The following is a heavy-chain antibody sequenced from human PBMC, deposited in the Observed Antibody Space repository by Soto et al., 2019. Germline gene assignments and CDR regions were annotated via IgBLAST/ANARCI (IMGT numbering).Heavy chain of an antibody. CDR2: ISAYNGNT. V-gene: IGHV1-18*01. CDR1: GYTFTSYG. D-gene: IGHD3-3*01. CDR3: ARVGEGHVLRFLDVYYYYGMDV. J-gene: IGHJ6*02. Sequence: ASVKVSCKASGYTFTSYGISWVRQAPGQGLEWMGWISAYNGNTNYAQKLQGRVTMTTDTSTSTAYMELRSLRSDDTAVYYCARVGEGHVLRFLDVYYYYGMDVWGQGTTVT.